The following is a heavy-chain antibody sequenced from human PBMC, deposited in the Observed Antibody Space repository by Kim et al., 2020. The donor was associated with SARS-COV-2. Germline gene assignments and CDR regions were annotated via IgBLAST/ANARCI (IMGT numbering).Heavy chain of an antibody. CDR1: GFIFSNYS. CDR2: ISYHGSEE. Sequence: GGSLRLSCTVSGFIFSNYSMHWVRQAPGRGLQWLSFISYHGSEEYYADSVKGRFTISRDNSKNTVSLQMSNLEDDDTAVYYCARNGYRGITFPVPGLYW. D-gene: IGHD2-2*03. J-gene: IGHJ2*01. V-gene: IGHV3-30*04. CDR3: ARNGYRGITFPVPGLYW.